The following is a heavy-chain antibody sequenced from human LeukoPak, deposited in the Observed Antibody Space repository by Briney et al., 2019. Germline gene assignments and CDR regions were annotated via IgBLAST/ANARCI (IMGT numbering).Heavy chain of an antibody. CDR1: GFTFSTYE. D-gene: IGHD2-21*02. CDR3: ARGSGPYCGGDCYSDY. V-gene: IGHV3-48*03. Sequence: GGSLRLSCAASGFTFSTYEMKWVRQAPGKGLEWFSYISSSGSTIHYADSVKGRFTISRDNAQNSLYLQMNGLRAEDTAVYYCARGSGPYCGGDCYSDYWGQGTLVTVSS. J-gene: IGHJ4*02. CDR2: ISSSGSTI.